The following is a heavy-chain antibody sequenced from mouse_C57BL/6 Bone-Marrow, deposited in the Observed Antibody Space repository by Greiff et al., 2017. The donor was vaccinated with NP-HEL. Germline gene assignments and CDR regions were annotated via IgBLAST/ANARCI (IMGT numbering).Heavy chain of an antibody. J-gene: IGHJ1*03. Sequence: VQLQQSGPELVKPGASVKISCKASGYAFSSSWMNWVKQRPGKGLEWIGRIYPGDGDTNYNGKFKGKATLTADKSSSTAYMQLSSLTSEDSAVYFCARRGYYGSSYLDWYFDVWGTGTTVTVSS. CDR3: ARRGYYGSSYLDWYFDV. CDR2: IYPGDGDT. CDR1: GYAFSSSW. D-gene: IGHD1-1*01. V-gene: IGHV1-82*01.